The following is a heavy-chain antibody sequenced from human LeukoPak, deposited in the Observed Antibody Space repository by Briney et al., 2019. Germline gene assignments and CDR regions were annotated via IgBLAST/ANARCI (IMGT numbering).Heavy chain of an antibody. D-gene: IGHD7-27*01. J-gene: IGHJ3*02. V-gene: IGHV3-48*01. Sequence: GGSLRLSCAASGFTFKFYSMNWVRQAPGKGLEWVSYISTNTTTIYYADSVKGRFTISRDNAKNSLYLQMNSLRAEDTAVYYCVRVGTSFDIWGQGTMVTVSS. CDR1: GFTFKFYS. CDR2: ISTNTTTI. CDR3: VRVGTSFDI.